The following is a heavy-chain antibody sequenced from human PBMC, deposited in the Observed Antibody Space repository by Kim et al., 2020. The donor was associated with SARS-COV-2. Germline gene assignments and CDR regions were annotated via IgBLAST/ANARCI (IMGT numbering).Heavy chain of an antibody. CDR3: ARGDFSSLRSNSFVSDI. Sequence: SETLSLTCTVSGGSISSYYWSWIRQPPGKGLEWIGYIYYSGSTNYNPSLKSRVTISVDTSKNQFSLKLSSVTAADTAVYYCARGDFSSLRSNSFVSDIWGQGTMVTVSS. CDR2: IYYSGST. CDR1: GGSISSYY. D-gene: IGHD3-3*01. V-gene: IGHV4-59*01. J-gene: IGHJ3*02.